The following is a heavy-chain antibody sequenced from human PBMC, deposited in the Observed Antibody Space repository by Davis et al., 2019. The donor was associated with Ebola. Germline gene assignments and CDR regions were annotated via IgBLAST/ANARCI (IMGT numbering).Heavy chain of an antibody. D-gene: IGHD3-22*01. V-gene: IGHV1-18*01. CDR1: RYTFTSYG. Sequence: ASVTVSCKASRYTFTSYGISWVRQAPGQGLEWMGWISAYNGNTNYAQKLQGRVTMTTDASTSTAYMELRSLRSDDTAVYYCAREERYYYDSSGYYAPYYFDYWGQGTLVTVSS. CDR2: ISAYNGNT. CDR3: AREERYYYDSSGYYAPYYFDY. J-gene: IGHJ4*02.